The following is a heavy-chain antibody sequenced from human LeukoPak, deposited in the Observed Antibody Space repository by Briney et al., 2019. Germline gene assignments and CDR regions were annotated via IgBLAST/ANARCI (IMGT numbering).Heavy chain of an antibody. CDR3: AKDFISQLVPRGSDY. D-gene: IGHD6-13*01. CDR1: GFTFSNYA. J-gene: IGHJ4*02. Sequence: TGGSLRLSCAASGFTFSNYAMSWVRQAPGKGLEWVSTISGTGASTYYTNSVKGRFTVSRDSSKNTLFLQMNGLRAEDTAVYYCAKDFISQLVPRGSDYWGQGTLVTVSS. V-gene: IGHV3-23*01. CDR2: ISGTGAST.